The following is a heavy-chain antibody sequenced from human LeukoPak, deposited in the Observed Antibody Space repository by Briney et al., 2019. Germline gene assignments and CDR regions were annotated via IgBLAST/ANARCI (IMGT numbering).Heavy chain of an antibody. D-gene: IGHD1-26*01. Sequence: GGSLRLSCAASGFTFTTYWMSWVRQAPGKGLEWVGRIKSKSKGGTTDYAAPVKGRFTISRDDSKNTLYLQMDSLKAEDTAVYYCTESHTPGIDYWGQGTLVTVSS. V-gene: IGHV3-15*01. CDR2: IKSKSKGGTT. CDR1: GFTFTTYW. J-gene: IGHJ4*02. CDR3: TESHTPGIDY.